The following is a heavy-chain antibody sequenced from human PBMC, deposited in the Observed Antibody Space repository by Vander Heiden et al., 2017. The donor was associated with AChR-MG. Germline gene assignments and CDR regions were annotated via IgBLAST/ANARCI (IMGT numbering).Heavy chain of an antibody. CDR3: ARGSDFWCGSLSNWFDP. V-gene: IGHV1-2*06. CDR1: GYTFTGYY. CDR2: INPNSGGT. J-gene: IGHJ5*02. D-gene: IGHD3-3*01. Sequence: QVQLVQSGAEVKKPGASVKVSCKASGYTFTGYYMHWVRQAPGQGLEWMGRINPNSGGTNYAQKFQGRVTMTRDTSISTAYMELSRLRSDDTAVYYCARGSDFWCGSLSNWFDPWGQGTLVTVSS.